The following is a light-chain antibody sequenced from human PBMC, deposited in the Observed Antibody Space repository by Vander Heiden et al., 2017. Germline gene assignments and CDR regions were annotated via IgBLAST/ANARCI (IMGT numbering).Light chain of an antibody. Sequence: SALTQPSSVLGSPGQSLPIPCTGTSSDVGSDNLVSWYQQHPGKAPKLMIYEVSKRPSGVSNRFSGSKSGNTASRTISGLQAEDEADYYCCSYAGSSAWVFGGGTKLTVL. CDR1: SSDVGSDNL. J-gene: IGLJ3*02. CDR2: EVS. V-gene: IGLV2-23*02. CDR3: CSYAGSSAWV.